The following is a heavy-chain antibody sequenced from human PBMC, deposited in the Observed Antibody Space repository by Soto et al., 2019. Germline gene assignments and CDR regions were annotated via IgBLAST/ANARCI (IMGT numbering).Heavy chain of an antibody. Sequence: SLXLSCEAAGFTFKXYHMNWLRQAPGKGLEWVSYISSTGSPMYYAESVKGRFTISRDNANNSLFLQMNSLRGEDPAIYFCARATRRSTLVRGVTTALDYWGQGALVTVSS. CDR2: ISSTGSPM. D-gene: IGHD3-10*01. CDR1: GFTFKXYH. CDR3: ARATRRSTLVRGVTTALDY. V-gene: IGHV3-48*03. J-gene: IGHJ4*02.